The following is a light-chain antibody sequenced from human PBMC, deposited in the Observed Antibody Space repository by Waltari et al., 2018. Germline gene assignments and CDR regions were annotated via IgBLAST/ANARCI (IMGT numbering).Light chain of an antibody. V-gene: IGKV2-30*02. J-gene: IGKJ2*01. Sequence: DVVMTQSPLSLPVTLGQPASIYCRSSQSPLPSDGKTYLNWFHQRPGQSPRSLIYKVWNRESVVPDRFSGSGSGTDFTLKISRVEAEDVGVYYCMQGTHWPLYTFGQGTKLEIK. CDR3: MQGTHWPLYT. CDR1: QSPLPSDGKTY. CDR2: KVW.